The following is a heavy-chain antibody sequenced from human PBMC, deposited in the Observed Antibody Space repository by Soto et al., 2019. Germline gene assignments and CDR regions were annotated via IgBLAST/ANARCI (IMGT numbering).Heavy chain of an antibody. Sequence: ASVKVSCKASGYTFTSYGISWVRQAPGQGLEWMGWISAYNGNTNYAQKLQGRVTMTTDTSTSTAYMELRSLRSDDTAVYYCARDLPHWGSGEVDAFDIWGQGTMVTVSS. CDR3: ARDLPHWGSGEVDAFDI. D-gene: IGHD7-27*01. J-gene: IGHJ3*02. CDR1: GYTFTSYG. CDR2: ISAYNGNT. V-gene: IGHV1-18*01.